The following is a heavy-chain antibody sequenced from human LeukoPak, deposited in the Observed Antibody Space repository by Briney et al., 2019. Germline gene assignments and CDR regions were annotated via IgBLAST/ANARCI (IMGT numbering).Heavy chain of an antibody. CDR1: GGSFSGYY. V-gene: IGHV4-34*01. Sequence: PSETLSLTCAVYGGSFSGYYWSWIRQPPGKGLEWIGEINHSGSTNYNPSLKSRVTISVDTSKNQFSLKLSSVTAADTAVYYCARRLMISYYYYYMDVWGKGTSVTVSS. CDR2: INHSGST. J-gene: IGHJ6*03. D-gene: IGHD3-16*01. CDR3: ARRLMISYYYYYMDV.